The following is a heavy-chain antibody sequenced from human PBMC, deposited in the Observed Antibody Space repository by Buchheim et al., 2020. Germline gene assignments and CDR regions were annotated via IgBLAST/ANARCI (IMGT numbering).Heavy chain of an antibody. J-gene: IGHJ4*02. V-gene: IGHV3-30*18. CDR2: ISYDGSNK. D-gene: IGHD6-6*01. CDR3: AKDMDRGIAAPLDY. CDR1: GFTFSSYG. Sequence: QVQLVESGGGVVQPGRSLRLSCAASGFTFSSYGMHWVRQAPGKGLEWVAVISYDGSNKYYGDSVQGRFTISRDNSKNTLYLQMNSLRGEDTAVYFCAKDMDRGIAAPLDYWGQGTL.